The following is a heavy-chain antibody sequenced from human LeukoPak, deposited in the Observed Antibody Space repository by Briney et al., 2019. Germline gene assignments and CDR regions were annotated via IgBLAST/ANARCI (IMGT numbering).Heavy chain of an antibody. CDR3: ARGGTYSSSWSYYYYYYYMDV. J-gene: IGHJ6*03. CDR1: GGSISSSSYY. Sequence: SETLSLTCTVSGGSISSSSYYWGWIRQPPGKGLEWIGSIYYSGSTYYNPSLKSRVTISVDTSKNQFSLKLSSVTAADTAVYYCARGGTYSSSWSYYYYYYYMDVWGKGTTVTVSS. D-gene: IGHD6-13*01. V-gene: IGHV4-39*07. CDR2: IYYSGST.